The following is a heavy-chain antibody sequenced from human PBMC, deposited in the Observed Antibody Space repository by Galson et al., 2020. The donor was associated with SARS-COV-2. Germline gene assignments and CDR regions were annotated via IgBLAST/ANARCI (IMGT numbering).Heavy chain of an antibody. Sequence: ASVKVSCKVSAYTLTELSMHWVRQAPGKGLEWMGGFDPEDGETIYAQKFQGRVTMTEDTSTDTAYMELSSLRTEDTAVYYCATEFAIFGVVILHYWGQGTLVTVSS. CDR1: AYTLTELS. V-gene: IGHV1-24*01. J-gene: IGHJ4*02. CDR2: FDPEDGET. D-gene: IGHD3-3*01. CDR3: ATEFAIFGVVILHY.